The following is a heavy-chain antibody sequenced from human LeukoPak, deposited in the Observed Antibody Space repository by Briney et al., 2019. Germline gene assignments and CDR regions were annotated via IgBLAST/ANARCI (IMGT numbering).Heavy chain of an antibody. CDR1: GFTFSSYG. Sequence: GRSLRLSCAASGFTFSSYGMHWVRQAPGKGLEWVAVISYDGSNKYYADPVKGRFTISRDNSKNTLYLQMNSLRAEDTAVYYCAKDWNPPHDYGARDYYYYGMGVWGQGTTVTVSS. CDR2: ISYDGSNK. CDR3: AKDWNPPHDYGARDYYYYGMGV. D-gene: IGHD4-17*01. J-gene: IGHJ6*02. V-gene: IGHV3-30*18.